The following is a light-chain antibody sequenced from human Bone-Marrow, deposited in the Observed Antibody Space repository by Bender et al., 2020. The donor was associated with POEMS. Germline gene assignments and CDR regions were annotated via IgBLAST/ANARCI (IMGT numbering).Light chain of an antibody. Sequence: SYDLTQPSSVSVSPGQTARITCSGEVVAKKYVRWFQQKPGQAPVLVIYKDSERPSGIPERFSGSNSGDTATLTITRVEAGDEADYYCQLCDGTGNHFVCVFGSGTQVTVL. J-gene: IGLJ1*01. CDR2: KDS. CDR3: QLCDGTGNHFVCV. CDR1: VVAKKY. V-gene: IGLV3-27*01.